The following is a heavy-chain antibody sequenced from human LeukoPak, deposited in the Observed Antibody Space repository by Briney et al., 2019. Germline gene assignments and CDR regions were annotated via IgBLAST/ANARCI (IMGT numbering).Heavy chain of an antibody. CDR3: ARVGYYYGSGSYSRFDY. CDR1: GGSISSGGYS. J-gene: IGHJ4*02. Sequence: SETLSLTCAVSGGSISSGGYSWSWIRQPPGKGLEWIGYIYHSGSTYYNPSLKSRVTISVDRSKNQFSLKLSSVTAADTAVYYCARVGYYYGSGSYSRFDYWGQGTLVTVSS. D-gene: IGHD3-10*01. CDR2: IYHSGST. V-gene: IGHV4-30-2*01.